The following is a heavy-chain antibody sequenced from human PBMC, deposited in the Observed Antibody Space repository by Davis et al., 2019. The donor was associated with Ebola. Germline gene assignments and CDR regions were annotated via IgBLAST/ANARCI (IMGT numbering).Heavy chain of an antibody. J-gene: IGHJ6*04. D-gene: IGHD6-13*01. CDR2: ISSSSSYI. CDR3: ARLDIAAAAQVYYGMDV. V-gene: IGHV3-21*01. Sequence: PGGSLRLSCAASGFTFNTYAMSWVRQAPGKGLEWVSSISSSSSYIYYADSVKGRFTISRDNAKNSLYLQMNSLRAEDTAVYYCARLDIAAAAQVYYGMDVWGKGTTVTVSS. CDR1: GFTFNTYA.